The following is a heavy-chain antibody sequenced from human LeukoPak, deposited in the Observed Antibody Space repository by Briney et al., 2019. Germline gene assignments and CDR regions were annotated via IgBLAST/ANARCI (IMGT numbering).Heavy chain of an antibody. CDR1: GGSISSSSYY. CDR2: IYYSGST. D-gene: IGHD3-22*01. J-gene: IGHJ4*02. V-gene: IGHV4-39*07. Sequence: PSEALSLTCTVSGGSISSSSYYWGWIRQPPGKGLEWIGSIYYSGSTYYNPSLKSRVTISVDTSKNQFSLKLSSVTAADTAVYYCARDRYYYDSSGYSFDYRGQGTLVTVSS. CDR3: ARDRYYYDSSGYSFDY.